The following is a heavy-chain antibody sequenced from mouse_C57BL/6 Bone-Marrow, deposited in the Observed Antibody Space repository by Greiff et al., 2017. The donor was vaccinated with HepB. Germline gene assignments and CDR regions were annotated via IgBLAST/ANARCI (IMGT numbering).Heavy chain of an antibody. J-gene: IGHJ2*01. V-gene: IGHV5-4*01. CDR3: ASTPITTVVYFDY. CDR1: GFTFSSYA. CDR2: ISDGGSYT. Sequence: EVQVVESGGGLVKPGGSLKLSCAASGFTFSSYAMSWVRQTPEKRLEWVATISDGGSYTHYPDNVKGRFTISRDNAKNNLYLQMSHLKSEDTAMYYCASTPITTVVYFDYWGQGTTLTVSS. D-gene: IGHD1-1*01.